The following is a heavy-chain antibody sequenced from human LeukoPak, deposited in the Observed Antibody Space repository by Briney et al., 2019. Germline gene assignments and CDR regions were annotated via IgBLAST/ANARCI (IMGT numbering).Heavy chain of an antibody. J-gene: IGHJ5*02. D-gene: IGHD3-10*01. CDR1: GGSFSGYY. CDR3: ARHPLTYYHP. V-gene: IGHV4-34*01. Sequence: SETLSLTCAVYGGSFSGYYWSWIRQPPGKGLEWIGEINHSGSTNYNPSLKSRVTISVDTSKNQFSLKLSSVTAAETAVYYCARHPLTYYHPWGQGTRVTVSS. CDR2: INHSGST.